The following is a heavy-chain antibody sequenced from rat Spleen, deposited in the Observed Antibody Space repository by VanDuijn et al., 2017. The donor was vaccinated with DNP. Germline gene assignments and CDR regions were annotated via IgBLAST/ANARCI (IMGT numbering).Heavy chain of an antibody. D-gene: IGHD1-10*01. V-gene: IGHV5-7*01. J-gene: IGHJ4*01. CDR1: GFTFSDSN. CDR2: ISYDGSST. CDR3: ARGGTTTLYAMDA. Sequence: EVQLVGSGGGLVQPGRSLKLSCAASGFTFSDSNMAWVRQAPKKCLEWVATISYDGSSTDYRDSVKGRFTISRDNAKSTLYLQMDSLRSEDTATYYCARGGTTTLYAMDAWGQGTSVTVSS.